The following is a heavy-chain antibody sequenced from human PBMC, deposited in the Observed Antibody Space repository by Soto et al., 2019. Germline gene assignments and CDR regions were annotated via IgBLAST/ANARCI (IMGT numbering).Heavy chain of an antibody. V-gene: IGHV4-34*01. CDR3: QGGDF. CDR2: INDSGST. J-gene: IGHJ4*02. CDR1: GGSFRGYF. Sequence: ASETLSLTCAVSGGSFRGYFWSWIRQSPDKGLEWIGEINDSGSTYYNPSFKSRLTLSVDTSRSQISLRLTSMTAADSAVYYCQGGDFWGQGTRVTVSS. D-gene: IGHD3-16*01.